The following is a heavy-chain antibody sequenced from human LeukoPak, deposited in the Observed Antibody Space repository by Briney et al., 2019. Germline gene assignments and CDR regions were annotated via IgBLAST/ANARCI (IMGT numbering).Heavy chain of an antibody. CDR1: GGSFSGYC. CDR2: INHSGST. CDR3: ARGLGRGSWYTDY. V-gene: IGHV4-34*01. Sequence: PSETLSLTCAVCGGSFSGYCWSWIRQPPGKGLEWIGEINHSGSTNYNPSLKSRVTISVDTSKNQFSLKLSSVTAADTAVYYCARGLGRGSWYTDYWGQGTLVTVSS. J-gene: IGHJ4*02. D-gene: IGHD6-13*01.